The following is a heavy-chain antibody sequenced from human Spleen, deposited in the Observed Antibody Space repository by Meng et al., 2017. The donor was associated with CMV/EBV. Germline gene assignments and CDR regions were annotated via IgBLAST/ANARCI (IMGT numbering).Heavy chain of an antibody. Sequence: ASVKVSCKASGYTFNTYAISWVRQAPGQGLEWMGWISVSTGDTNYAQNLQDRLILTTDTSTNTAHMELRSLRSDDTALYYCTKLGRVGSSPQYNWFDTWGQGTLVTVSS. D-gene: IGHD3-16*01. CDR3: TKLGRVGSSPQYNWFDT. CDR1: GYTFNTYA. V-gene: IGHV1-18*01. J-gene: IGHJ5*02. CDR2: ISVSTGDT.